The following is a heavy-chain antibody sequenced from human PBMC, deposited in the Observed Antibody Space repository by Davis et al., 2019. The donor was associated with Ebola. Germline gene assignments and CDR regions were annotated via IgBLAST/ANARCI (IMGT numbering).Heavy chain of an antibody. CDR3: VRDYLFAFDS. J-gene: IGHJ4*02. Sequence: GESLKISCVTSGFTFTSYSLNWIRQTPGKGLEWIAHINTRGDARVYADSVRGRFTISRDDAANSLSLQMDSLKHEDTVVYYCVRDYLFAFDSWGQGTPVTVSS. CDR1: GFTFTSYS. CDR2: INTRGDAR. D-gene: IGHD3-10*02. V-gene: IGHV3-48*02.